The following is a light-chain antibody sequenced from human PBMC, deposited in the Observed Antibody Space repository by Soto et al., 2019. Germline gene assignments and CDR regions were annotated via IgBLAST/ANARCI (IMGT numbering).Light chain of an antibody. CDR3: QQYNSWPPRYT. CDR2: GAS. CDR1: QSVSSN. J-gene: IGKJ2*01. V-gene: IGKV3-15*01. Sequence: EIVMTQSPATLSLSPGERATLSCRASQSVSSNLAWYQQKPGQAPRLLIYGASTRATGIPARFSGSGSGTDFTLTISSLQSEDSAVYYCQQYNSWPPRYTFGQGTKLEIK.